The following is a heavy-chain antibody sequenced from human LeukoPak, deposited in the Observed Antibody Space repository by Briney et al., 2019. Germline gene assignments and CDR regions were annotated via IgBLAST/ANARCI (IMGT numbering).Heavy chain of an antibody. CDR1: GFTVSSNY. D-gene: IGHD5-18*01. J-gene: IGHJ3*02. Sequence: GGSLRLSCAASGFTVSSNYMSWVRQAPGKGLEWVSGISWNSGSIGYADSVKGRFTISRDNAKNSLYLQMNSLRAEDMALYYCAKDGGYSYGLGHAFDIWGQGTMVTVSS. V-gene: IGHV3-9*03. CDR3: AKDGGYSYGLGHAFDI. CDR2: ISWNSGSI.